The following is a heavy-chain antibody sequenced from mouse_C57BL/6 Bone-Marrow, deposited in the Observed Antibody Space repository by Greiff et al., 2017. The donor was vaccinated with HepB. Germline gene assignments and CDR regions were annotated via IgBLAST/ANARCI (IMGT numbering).Heavy chain of an antibody. Sequence: VQLQQSGPVLVKPGPSVEISCKASGFTFTDYYMHWVKQSHGKSLEWIGLVYPYNGGTSYNQKFKGKATLTVDTSSSTAYMELNSLTSEDSAVYYCARSILLRPAWFAYWGQGTLVTVSA. CDR3: ARSILLRPAWFAY. V-gene: IGHV1-36*01. CDR1: GFTFTDYY. CDR2: VYPYNGGT. D-gene: IGHD1-1*01. J-gene: IGHJ3*01.